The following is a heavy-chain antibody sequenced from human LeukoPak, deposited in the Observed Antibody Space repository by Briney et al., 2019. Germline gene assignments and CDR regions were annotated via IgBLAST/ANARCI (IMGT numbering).Heavy chain of an antibody. CDR1: GFTFSSYS. V-gene: IGHV3-48*01. J-gene: IGHJ4*02. CDR2: ISSTSSGI. CDR3: ARKTNYFDY. Sequence: GGSLRLSCAASGFTFSSYSMNWVRQAPGKGLEWISYISSTSSGISYEDSVKGRFTISRDNAKNSLYLQMNSLRAEDTAVYYCARKTNYFDYWGQGTLVTVSS.